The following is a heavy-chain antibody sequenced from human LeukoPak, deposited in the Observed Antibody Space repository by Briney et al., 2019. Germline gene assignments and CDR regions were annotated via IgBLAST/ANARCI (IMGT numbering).Heavy chain of an antibody. J-gene: IGHJ3*01. Sequence: GGSLRLSCAASGFTFSSYSMNCVRQAPGKGLEWVSSISSSSSYIYYADSVKGRFTISRDNAKNTLNLQMNSLRTEDTAVFYCAKPRDIDSWAFDVWGQGTMVTVSS. D-gene: IGHD2-15*01. CDR2: ISSSSSYI. CDR1: GFTFSSYS. V-gene: IGHV3-21*01. CDR3: AKPRDIDSWAFDV.